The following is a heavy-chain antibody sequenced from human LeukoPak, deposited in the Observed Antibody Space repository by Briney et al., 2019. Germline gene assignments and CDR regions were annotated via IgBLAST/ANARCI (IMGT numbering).Heavy chain of an antibody. Sequence: GQGLEWMGWISAYNGNTNYAQKLQGRVTMTTDTSTSTAYMELRSLRSDDTAVYYCARDFDYWGQGTLVTVSS. V-gene: IGHV1-18*01. J-gene: IGHJ4*02. CDR3: ARDFDY. CDR2: ISAYNGNT.